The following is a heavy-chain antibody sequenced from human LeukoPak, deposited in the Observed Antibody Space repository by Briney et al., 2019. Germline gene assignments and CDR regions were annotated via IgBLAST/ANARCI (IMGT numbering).Heavy chain of an antibody. CDR1: GGTFSSYA. Sequence: ASVKVSCKASGGTFSSYAISWVRQAPGQGLEWMGGIIPIFGTANYAQKFQGRVTITADKSTSTAYMELSSLRSEDTAEYYWARYIAAAGTVDYWGQGTLVTDSS. CDR3: ARYIAAAGTVDY. CDR2: IIPIFGTA. V-gene: IGHV1-69*06. D-gene: IGHD6-13*01. J-gene: IGHJ4*02.